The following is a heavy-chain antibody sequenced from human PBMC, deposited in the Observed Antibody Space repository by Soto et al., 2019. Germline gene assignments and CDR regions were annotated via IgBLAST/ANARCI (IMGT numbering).Heavy chain of an antibody. CDR1: GFTFSSYG. CDR2: IWYDGSNK. Sequence: QVQLVKSGGGVVQPGRSLRLSCAASGFTFSSYGMHWVRQAPGKGLEWVAVIWYDGSNKYYADSVKGRFTISRDNSKNTLYLQMNSLRAEDTAVYYCARGYDYYDSSGYAEYFQHWGQGTLVTVSS. D-gene: IGHD3-22*01. CDR3: ARGYDYYDSSGYAEYFQH. J-gene: IGHJ1*01. V-gene: IGHV3-33*01.